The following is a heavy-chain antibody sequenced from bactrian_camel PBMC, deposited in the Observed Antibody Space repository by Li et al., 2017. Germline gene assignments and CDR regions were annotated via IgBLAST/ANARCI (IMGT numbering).Heavy chain of an antibody. CDR1: GYTLPMN. CDR2: IAGDGRT. CDR3: AADLVTDEPSLVEREYYY. Sequence: HVQLVESGGGSVQAGESLRLSCVASGYTLPMNMGWFRRLPGQEREGVAAIAGDGRTDYADTVKGRATISRDGAKNIIALEMDPPKPEDTATYYCAADLVTDEPSLVEREYYYWGQGTQVTVS. J-gene: IGHJ4*01. D-gene: IGHD1*01. V-gene: IGHV3S53*01.